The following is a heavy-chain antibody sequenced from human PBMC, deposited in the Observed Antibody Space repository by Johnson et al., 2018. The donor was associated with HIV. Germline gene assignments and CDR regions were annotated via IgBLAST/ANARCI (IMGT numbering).Heavy chain of an antibody. CDR2: TNSDGSSP. J-gene: IGHJ3*01. V-gene: IGHV3-74*01. CDR3: AREISRYYYDYAAFDL. D-gene: IGHD3-22*01. Sequence: VQLVESGGGLVKPGGSLRLSCAASGLIFSRSWMHWVRQAPGKGLVWVSRTNSDGSSPYYADSVKGRFTISRDNSRRTVYLHMINLRADDTALYYCAREISRYYYDYAAFDLWGQGTTVTVSS. CDR1: GLIFSRSW.